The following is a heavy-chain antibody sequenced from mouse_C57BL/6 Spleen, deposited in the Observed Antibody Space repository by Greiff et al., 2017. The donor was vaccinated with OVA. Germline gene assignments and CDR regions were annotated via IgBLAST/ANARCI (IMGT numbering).Heavy chain of an antibody. CDR1: GYTFTSYW. V-gene: IGHV1-61*01. Sequence: QVQLQQPGPELVRPGSSVKLSCKASGYTFTSYWLGWVKQRPGQGLEWIGNIYPSDSDTHYNQKFKDKATLTVDKSSSTAYMQLSSLTSEYSAVYYCARGRWSKKWYYVDYWGQGTTLTVSS. D-gene: IGHD1-3*01. CDR2: IYPSDSDT. J-gene: IGHJ2*01. CDR3: ARGRWSKKWYYVDY.